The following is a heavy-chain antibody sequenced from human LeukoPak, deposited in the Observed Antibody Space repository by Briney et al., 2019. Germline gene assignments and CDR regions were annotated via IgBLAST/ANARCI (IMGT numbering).Heavy chain of an antibody. J-gene: IGHJ4*02. Sequence: ASVKVSCKASGYTFTGYYMHWVRQAPGQGLEWMVWINPNSGGTNYAQKFQGRVTMTRDTSISTAYMELSRLRSDDTAVYYCAVSGYSSSWPTEDFDYWGQGTLVTVSS. CDR2: INPNSGGT. CDR3: AVSGYSSSWPTEDFDY. V-gene: IGHV1-2*02. D-gene: IGHD6-13*01. CDR1: GYTFTGYY.